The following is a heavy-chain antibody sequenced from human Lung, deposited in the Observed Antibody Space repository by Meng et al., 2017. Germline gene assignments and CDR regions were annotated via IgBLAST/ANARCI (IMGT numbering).Heavy chain of an antibody. CDR3: ARDIVVTFGELTTVDS. CDR2: INAGSENI. V-gene: IGHV1-3*01. Sequence: QVHLVQSGAEVKKPGASVNVSCQVSGYTFTNYAMHWVRQAPGQGLEWMGWINAGSENIEYSQKFQGRVTLTRDTSATTAYMELRSLKSEDTAIYYCARDIVVTFGELTTVDSWGQGTLVTVSS. J-gene: IGHJ4*02. CDR1: GYTFTNYA. D-gene: IGHD2-21*01.